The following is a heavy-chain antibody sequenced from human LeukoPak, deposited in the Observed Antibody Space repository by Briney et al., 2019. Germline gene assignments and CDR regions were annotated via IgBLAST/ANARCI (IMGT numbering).Heavy chain of an antibody. Sequence: TGGSLRLSCAASGFTVSSNHMTWVRQAPGKGLEGVSVLQSGGNTYYADSVKGRFTISRDNSKNTLYLQMNSLRAEDTAVYYCAREASIAARGGSFGYWGQGTLVTVSS. CDR3: AREASIAARGGSFGY. D-gene: IGHD6-6*01. CDR1: GFTVSSNH. J-gene: IGHJ4*02. CDR2: LQSGGNT. V-gene: IGHV3-53*01.